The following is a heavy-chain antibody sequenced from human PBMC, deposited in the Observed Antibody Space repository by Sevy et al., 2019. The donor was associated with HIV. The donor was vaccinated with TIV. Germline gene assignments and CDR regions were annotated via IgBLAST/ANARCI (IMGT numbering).Heavy chain of an antibody. CDR3: VRQGVEMTTIDDY. V-gene: IGHV4-39*01. J-gene: IGHJ4*02. Sequence: ETLSLTCTVSGGSISSSSSHWGWIRQAPGKGLEWIPSIYYSGTTYYNPSLKSRVTISVDTSKNQFSLKVSSVTAADTAVYYCVRQGVEMTTIDDYWSQGTLVTVSS. D-gene: IGHD4-4*01. CDR2: IYYSGTT. CDR1: GGSISSSSSH.